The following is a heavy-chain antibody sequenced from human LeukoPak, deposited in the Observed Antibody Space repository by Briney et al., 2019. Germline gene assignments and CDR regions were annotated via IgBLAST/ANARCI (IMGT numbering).Heavy chain of an antibody. Sequence: SETLSLTCTVSGGSISSNSYYWDWIRQPPGKGLEWIGTIYYSGSTSYNPSLKSRVTISVDTSKNQFSLKLSSVTAADTAVYYCARHRDYYGSQDAFDIWGQGTMVTVSS. J-gene: IGHJ3*02. CDR2: IYYSGST. CDR1: GGSISSNSYY. CDR3: ARHRDYYGSQDAFDI. D-gene: IGHD3-10*01. V-gene: IGHV4-39*01.